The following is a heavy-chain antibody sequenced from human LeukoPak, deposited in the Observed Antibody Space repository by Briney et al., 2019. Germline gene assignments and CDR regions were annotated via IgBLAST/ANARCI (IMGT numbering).Heavy chain of an antibody. CDR3: ARANDITNDAFDI. J-gene: IGHJ3*02. D-gene: IGHD3-9*01. Sequence: SQTLSLTCAISGDSVSSPSAAWNWLRQSPSRGLEWLGRTYYRSKWYNDYAVSVKSRITINPDTSKNQFSLQLNSVTPEDTAVYYCARANDITNDAFDIWGQGTMVTVSS. V-gene: IGHV6-1*01. CDR1: GDSVSSPSAA. CDR2: TYYRSKWYN.